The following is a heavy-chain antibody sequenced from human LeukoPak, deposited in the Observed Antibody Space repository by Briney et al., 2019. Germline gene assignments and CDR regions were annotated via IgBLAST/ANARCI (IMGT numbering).Heavy chain of an antibody. CDR2: TSGDGGAT. CDR3: AREPTPLLYSGAIGY. V-gene: IGHV3-23*01. Sequence: SGGFLRLSCAASGFTFSSYAMSWVRQSTGKGLEWVSSTSGDGGATYYSNSVKGRFTISRDNSRNTLYLQMNSLRAEDTAVYYCAREPTPLLYSGAIGYWGQGTLVTVSS. CDR1: GFTFSSYA. J-gene: IGHJ4*02. D-gene: IGHD2-15*01.